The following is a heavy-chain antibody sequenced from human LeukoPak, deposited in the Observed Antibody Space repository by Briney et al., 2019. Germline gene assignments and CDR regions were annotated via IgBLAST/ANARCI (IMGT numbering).Heavy chain of an antibody. D-gene: IGHD6-13*01. J-gene: IGHJ4*02. V-gene: IGHV4-39*01. Sequence: SETLSLTCTVSGGSISSSSYYWGWIRQPPGKGLEWIGSIYYSGSTYYNPSLKSRVTISVDTSKNQFSLKLSSVTAADTAVYYCARHGAAAGFLDHWGQGTLVTVSS. CDR2: IYYSGST. CDR1: GGSISSSSYY. CDR3: ARHGAAAGFLDH.